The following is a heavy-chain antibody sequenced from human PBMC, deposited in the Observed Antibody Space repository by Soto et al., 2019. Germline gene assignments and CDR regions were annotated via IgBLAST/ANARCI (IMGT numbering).Heavy chain of an antibody. CDR1: GYTFTGYY. CDR3: AREGLRFLEWLFTTRNWFDP. D-gene: IGHD3-3*01. J-gene: IGHJ5*02. V-gene: IGHV1-2*02. CDR2: INPNSGGT. Sequence: ASVKVSCKASGYTFTGYYMHWVRQAPGQGLEWMGWINPNSGGTNYAQKFQGRVTMTRDTSISTAYMELSRLRSDDTAVYYCAREGLRFLEWLFTTRNWFDPWGQGTRVTGSS.